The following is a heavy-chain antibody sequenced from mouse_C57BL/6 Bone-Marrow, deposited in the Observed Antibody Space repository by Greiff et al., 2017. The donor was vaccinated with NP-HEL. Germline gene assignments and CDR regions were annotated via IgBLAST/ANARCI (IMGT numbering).Heavy chain of an antibody. CDR1: GYTFTSYW. D-gene: IGHD2-1*01. CDR3: ARGDGNWYFDV. J-gene: IGHJ1*03. V-gene: IGHV1-50*01. CDR2: IDPSDSYT. Sequence: VQLKQPGAELVKPGASVKLSCKASGYTFTSYWMQWVKQRPGQGLEWIGEIDPSDSYTNYNQKFKGKATLTVDTSSSTAYMQLSSLTSEDSAVYYCARGDGNWYFDVWGTGTTVTVSS.